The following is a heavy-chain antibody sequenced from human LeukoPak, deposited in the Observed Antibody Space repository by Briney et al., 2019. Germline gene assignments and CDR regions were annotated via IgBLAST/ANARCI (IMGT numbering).Heavy chain of an antibody. CDR1: GYTFTSYG. D-gene: IGHD3-3*01. CDR2: ISAYNGNT. Sequence: EASVKVSRKASGYTFTSYGISWVRQAPGQGREWMGWISAYNGNTNYAQKLQGRVTMTTDTSTSTAYMELSSLRSEDTAVYYCARASPQIFGVVGWGQGTLVTVSS. CDR3: ARASPQIFGVVG. J-gene: IGHJ4*02. V-gene: IGHV1-18*01.